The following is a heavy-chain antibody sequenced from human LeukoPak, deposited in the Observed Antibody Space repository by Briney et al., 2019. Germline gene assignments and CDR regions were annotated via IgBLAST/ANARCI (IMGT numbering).Heavy chain of an antibody. J-gene: IGHJ3*01. Sequence: PGGSLRLSCAAFGFTFSSYSMNWVRQAPDKGLEWVSSIRGSGDNTFYADSVKGRFTISSDNSKNTLYLQMNSLSREDTAIYYCARRGGSTGWGAFDFWGHGTMVTVSS. CDR2: IRGSGDNT. CDR3: ARRGGSTGWGAFDF. V-gene: IGHV3-23*01. D-gene: IGHD6-19*01. CDR1: GFTFSSYS.